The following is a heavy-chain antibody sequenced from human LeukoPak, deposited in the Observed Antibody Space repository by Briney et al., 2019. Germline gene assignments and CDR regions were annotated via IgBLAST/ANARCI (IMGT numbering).Heavy chain of an antibody. Sequence: GESLKISCKGSGYSFTSYWIGWVRQMPGKGLERMGIIYPGDSDTRYSPSFQGQVTISADKSISTAYLQWSSLKASDTAMYYCARLRDFYYYYTYVWGKGTTVTVSS. CDR1: GYSFTSYW. D-gene: IGHD3-3*01. CDR2: IYPGDSDT. CDR3: ARLRDFYYYYTYV. V-gene: IGHV5-51*01. J-gene: IGHJ6*03.